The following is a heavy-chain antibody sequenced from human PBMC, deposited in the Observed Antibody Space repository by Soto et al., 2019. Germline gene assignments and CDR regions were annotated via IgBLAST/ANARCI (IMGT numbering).Heavy chain of an antibody. CDR2: ISSNGGST. J-gene: IGHJ4*02. D-gene: IGHD3-10*01. V-gene: IGHV3-64D*06. Sequence: HPGGSLRLSCSASGFTFSSYAMHWVRQAPGKGLEYVSAISSNGGSTYYADSVKGRFTISRDNSKNTLYLQMGSLRAEDTAVYYCVKDSLTGTGGFDYWGQGTLVTVSS. CDR3: VKDSLTGTGGFDY. CDR1: GFTFSSYA.